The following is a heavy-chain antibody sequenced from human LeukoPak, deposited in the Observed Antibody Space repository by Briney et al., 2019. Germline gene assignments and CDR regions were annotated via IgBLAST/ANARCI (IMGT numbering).Heavy chain of an antibody. CDR1: GFSFSSYV. V-gene: IGHV3-33*01. D-gene: IGHD6-13*01. CDR2: IWYDGRRI. J-gene: IGHJ4*01. CDR3: ARMTAADGQAYFDY. Sequence: GGSLRLSCVASGFSFSSYVINWVRQAPGKGLEWVAVIWYDGRRIHYADSVKGRFTISRDNSKNTLYLEMNSLRAEDTAVYYCARMTAADGQAYFDYWGQGTFVTVS.